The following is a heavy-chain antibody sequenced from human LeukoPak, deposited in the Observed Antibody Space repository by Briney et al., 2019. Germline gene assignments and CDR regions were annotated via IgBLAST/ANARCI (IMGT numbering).Heavy chain of an antibody. Sequence: PGGSLRLSCAASGFTFSSYWMSWVRQAPGKGLEWVANIKQDGREKYCVDSVKGRFTISRDNAKNSLYLQMNSLRDEDTAVYYCARVLNYYDSSGYYSGGFDYWGQGTLVTVSS. CDR3: ARVLNYYDSSGYYSGGFDY. CDR2: IKQDGREK. D-gene: IGHD3-22*01. CDR1: GFTFSSYW. V-gene: IGHV3-7*05. J-gene: IGHJ4*02.